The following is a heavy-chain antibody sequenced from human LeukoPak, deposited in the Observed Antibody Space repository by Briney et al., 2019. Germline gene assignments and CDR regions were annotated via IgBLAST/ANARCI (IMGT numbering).Heavy chain of an antibody. CDR3: ARVPPYYYDSSGYHNDAFDI. J-gene: IGHJ3*02. CDR2: MNPNSGNT. D-gene: IGHD3-22*01. Sequence: ASVKVSCKASGYTFTSYDINWVRQATGQGLEWMGWMNPNSGNTGYAQKFQGRVTMTRNTSISTAYTELSSLRSEDTAVYYCARVPPYYYDSSGYHNDAFDIWGQGTMVTVSS. CDR1: GYTFTSYD. V-gene: IGHV1-8*01.